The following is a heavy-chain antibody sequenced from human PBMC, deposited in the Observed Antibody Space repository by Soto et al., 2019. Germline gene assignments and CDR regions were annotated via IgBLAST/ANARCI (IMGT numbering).Heavy chain of an antibody. J-gene: IGHJ6*02. Sequence: PPQTLSLTCVISGDSVSSNSAAWNWIRQSPSRGLEWLGRTYYRSKWYNDYAVSVKSRITINPDTSKNQFSLQLNSVTPEDTAVYYCARELKSSSWYYYYYGMDVWGQGTTVTVSS. CDR3: ARELKSSSWYYYYYGMDV. V-gene: IGHV6-1*01. CDR2: TYYRSKWYN. D-gene: IGHD6-6*01. CDR1: GDSVSSNSAA.